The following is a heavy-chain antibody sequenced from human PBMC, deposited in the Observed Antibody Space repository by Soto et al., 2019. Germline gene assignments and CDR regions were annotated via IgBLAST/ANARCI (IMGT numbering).Heavy chain of an antibody. CDR1: GFTFSSYA. CDR2: ISYDGSNK. CDR3: ARDLSSSWHYYYYGMDV. D-gene: IGHD6-13*01. V-gene: IGHV3-30-3*01. Sequence: GGALRLSCAASGFTFSSYAMHWVRQAPGKGLEWVAVISYDGSNKYYADSVKGRFTISRDNSKNTLYLQMNSLRAEDTAVYYCARDLSSSWHYYYYGMDVWGQGTTVTVSS. J-gene: IGHJ6*02.